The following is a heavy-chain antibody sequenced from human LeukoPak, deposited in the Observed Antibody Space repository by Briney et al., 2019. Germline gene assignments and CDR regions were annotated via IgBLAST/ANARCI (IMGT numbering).Heavy chain of an antibody. V-gene: IGHV4-31*03. Sequence: TPSQTLSLTCTVSGGSISSGGYYWSWIRQHPGKGLEWIGYIYYSGSTYYNPSLKSRVTISVDTSKNQFSLKLSSVTAADTAVYYCARDFGGYDQFDYWGQGTLVTVSS. D-gene: IGHD5-12*01. J-gene: IGHJ4*02. CDR1: GGSISSGGYY. CDR3: ARDFGGYDQFDY. CDR2: IYYSGST.